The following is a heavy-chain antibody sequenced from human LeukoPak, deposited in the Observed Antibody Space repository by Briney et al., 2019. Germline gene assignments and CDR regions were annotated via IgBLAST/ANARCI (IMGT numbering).Heavy chain of an antibody. V-gene: IGHV3-21*01. D-gene: IGHD2-2*02. CDR3: AREKFCSSTSWYNSVDY. CDR1: GFTFSSYS. CDR2: ISSSSSYI. Sequence: PGGSLRLSCAASGFTFSSYSMNWVRQAPGKGLEWVSSISSSSSYIYYADSVKGRFTISRDNAKNSLYLQMNSLRAEDTAVYYCAREKFCSSTSWYNSVDYWGQGTLVTVSS. J-gene: IGHJ4*02.